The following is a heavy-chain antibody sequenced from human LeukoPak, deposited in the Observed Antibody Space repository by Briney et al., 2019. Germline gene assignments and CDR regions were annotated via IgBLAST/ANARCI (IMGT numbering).Heavy chain of an antibody. CDR2: INHSGST. V-gene: IGHV4-34*01. CDR3: ARDRGFLEWPAVRGYFDY. CDR1: GGSFSGYY. Sequence: SETLSLTCAVYGGSFSGYYWSWIRQPPGKGLEWIGEINHSGSTNYNPSLKSRVTISVDTSKNQFSLKLSSVTAADTAVYYCARDRGFLEWPAVRGYFDYWGQGTLVTVSS. D-gene: IGHD3-3*01. J-gene: IGHJ4*02.